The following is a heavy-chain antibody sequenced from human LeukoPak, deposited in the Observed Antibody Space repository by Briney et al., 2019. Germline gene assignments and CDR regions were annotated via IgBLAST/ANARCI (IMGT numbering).Heavy chain of an antibody. V-gene: IGHV4-34*01. Sequence: SETLSLTCAVYGGSFSGYYWSWIRQPPGKGLEWIGEINHSGNTNYNPSLKSRVTISVDTSKNHFSLKLSSVTAADTAVYYCARHAPLGYSSVWYPPPNWFDPWGQGTLVTVSS. J-gene: IGHJ5*02. CDR3: ARHAPLGYSSVWYPPPNWFDP. CDR1: GGSFSGYY. D-gene: IGHD6-19*01. CDR2: INHSGNT.